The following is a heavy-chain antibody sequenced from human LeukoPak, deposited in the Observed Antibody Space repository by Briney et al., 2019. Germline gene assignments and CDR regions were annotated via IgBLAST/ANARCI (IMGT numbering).Heavy chain of an antibody. V-gene: IGHV3-23*01. CDR1: GFNFTTYA. J-gene: IGHJ5*02. CDR3: ASYNWNAQGAS. CDR2: ISGSGGNT. Sequence: GGSLRLSGAASGFNFTTYAMSWVRQAPGKGLESSSAISGSGGNTYYADSVKGRFTFTISRDNSKNTVYLQVNSLRAEDTAVYYCASYNWNAQGASWGRGTLVTVSS. D-gene: IGHD1-1*01.